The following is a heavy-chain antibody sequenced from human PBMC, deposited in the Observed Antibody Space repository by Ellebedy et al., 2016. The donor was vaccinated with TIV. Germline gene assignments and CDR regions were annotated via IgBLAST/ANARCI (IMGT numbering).Heavy chain of an antibody. J-gene: IGHJ4*02. V-gene: IGHV1-46*01. CDR3: ARGTTVSLSDY. CDR1: GYTFTSYY. D-gene: IGHD3-16*02. Sequence: AASVKVSCKSSGYTFTSYYLHWVRLAPGQGLEGMGIINTSDGSTRYAQQFQGRVTMTRDTSTSTLYMELSSLRSGDTDIYYCARGTTVSLSDYWGQGTLVTVSS. CDR2: INTSDGST.